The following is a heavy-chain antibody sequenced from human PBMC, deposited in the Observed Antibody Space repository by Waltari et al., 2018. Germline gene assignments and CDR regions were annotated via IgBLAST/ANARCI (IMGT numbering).Heavy chain of an antibody. Sequence: QVQLVQSGAEVKKPGASVKVYCKASGYTFTSYAMHWVPQAPGQRLEWMGWIHAGNGNTKYSQKFQGRVTITRDTSASTAYMELSSLRSEDTAVYYCARIGDTAMDTTDVDYWGQGTLVTVSS. V-gene: IGHV1-3*01. CDR3: ARIGDTAMDTTDVDY. CDR2: IHAGNGNT. CDR1: GYTFTSYA. D-gene: IGHD5-18*01. J-gene: IGHJ4*02.